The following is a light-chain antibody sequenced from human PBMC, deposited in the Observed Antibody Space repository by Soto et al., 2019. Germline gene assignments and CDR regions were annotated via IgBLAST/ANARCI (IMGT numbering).Light chain of an antibody. CDR1: QSISSY. V-gene: IGKV1-39*01. Sequence: DIQMTQSPSSLSASVGDRVTITCRASQSISSYLNWYQQKPGKAPKLLIYAASSLQGGVPSRFSGSGSGTDFTLTISSLQREDCATYYCQQSSSTVLTFGGGTKVEIK. CDR3: QQSSSTVLT. CDR2: AAS. J-gene: IGKJ4*01.